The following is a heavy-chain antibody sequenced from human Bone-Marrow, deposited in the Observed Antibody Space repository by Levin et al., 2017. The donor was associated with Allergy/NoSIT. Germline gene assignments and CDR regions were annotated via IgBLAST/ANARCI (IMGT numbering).Heavy chain of an antibody. J-gene: IGHJ3*02. Sequence: GGSLRLSCAASGFTFSSYSMNWVRQAPGKGLEWVSSISSSSSYIYYADSVKGRFTISRDNAKNSLYLQMNSLRAEDTAVYYCARSMVWYGSGSYIDAFDIWGQGTMVTVSS. CDR1: GFTFSSYS. CDR2: ISSSSSYI. D-gene: IGHD3-10*01. V-gene: IGHV3-21*01. CDR3: ARSMVWYGSGSYIDAFDI.